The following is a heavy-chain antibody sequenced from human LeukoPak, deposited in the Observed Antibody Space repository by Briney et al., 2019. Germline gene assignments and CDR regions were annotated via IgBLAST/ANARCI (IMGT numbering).Heavy chain of an antibody. CDR2: ISSSSSTI. V-gene: IGHV3-48*02. CDR3: ARERDSSSWPNWFDP. CDR1: GFTFSSYS. J-gene: IGHJ5*02. D-gene: IGHD6-13*01. Sequence: GGSLRLSCAVSGFTFSSYSMNWVRQAPGKGLEWVSYISSSSSTIYYADSVKGRFTISRDNAKNSLYLQMNSLRDEDTAVYYCARERDSSSWPNWFDPWGQGTLVTVSS.